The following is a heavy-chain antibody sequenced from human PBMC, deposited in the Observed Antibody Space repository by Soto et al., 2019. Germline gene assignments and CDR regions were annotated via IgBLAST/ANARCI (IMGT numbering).Heavy chain of an antibody. V-gene: IGHV3-21*01. D-gene: IGHD2-15*01. Sequence: EVQLVESGGGLVKPGESLRLSCAASGFSFSSYTMHWVRQAPGKGLQWVSSITNRGTHTYSADSVKGRFTISRDNDKNSLYLRMNNLRAEDTAIYFCARAHEVAWFDSWGLGTLVTVTS. CDR3: ARAHEVAWFDS. CDR2: ITNRGTHT. J-gene: IGHJ5*01. CDR1: GFSFSSYT.